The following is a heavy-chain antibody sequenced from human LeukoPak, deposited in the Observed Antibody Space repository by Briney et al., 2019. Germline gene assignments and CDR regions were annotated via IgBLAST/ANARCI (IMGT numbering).Heavy chain of an antibody. CDR1: GFTFSNYV. Sequence: GGALRLSCAASGFTFSNYVMHWVREAPGKGVEYVSAISTTWVVTHYANSVKATFTISRDNSNNILYLQMGSLRTEYQAVYYCARELGSSGVFGFFYYWGQGALVTVSS. CDR2: ISTTWVVT. D-gene: IGHD2-15*01. V-gene: IGHV3-64*01. J-gene: IGHJ4*02. CDR3: ARELGSSGVFGFFYY.